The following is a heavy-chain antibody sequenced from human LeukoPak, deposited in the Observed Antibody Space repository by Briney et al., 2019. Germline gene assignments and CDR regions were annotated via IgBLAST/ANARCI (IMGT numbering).Heavy chain of an antibody. V-gene: IGHV3-21*01. D-gene: IGHD1-1*01. CDR3: ARVPGVQWERRYYFDY. CDR1: GFTFSSYG. J-gene: IGHJ4*02. Sequence: GGSLRLSCVASGFTFSSYGMNWVRQAPGKGLEWVSSISSSSTYIYYADSVKGRFTISRDNPKNSLYLQMNSLRAEDTAIYYCARVPGVQWERRYYFDYWGQGTLVTVSS. CDR2: ISSSSTYI.